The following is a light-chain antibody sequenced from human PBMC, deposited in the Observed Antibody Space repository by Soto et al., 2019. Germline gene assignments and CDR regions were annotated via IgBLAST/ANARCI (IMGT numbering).Light chain of an antibody. CDR3: QQYNNWGLS. CDR2: GSS. Sequence: IVLTQSPATLSVSPGERVTLSCRASENVGTNLAWYQQRPGQPPRPPISGSSTRATGISATFSGSGSRTEFTLTISSLQSEDSAVYYCQQYNNWGLSFGGGTRVEIK. J-gene: IGKJ4*01. V-gene: IGKV3D-15*01. CDR1: ENVGTN.